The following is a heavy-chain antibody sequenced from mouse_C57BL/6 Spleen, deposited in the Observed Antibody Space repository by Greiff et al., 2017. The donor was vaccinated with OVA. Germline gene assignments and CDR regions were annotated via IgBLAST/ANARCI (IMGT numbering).Heavy chain of an antibody. V-gene: IGHV5-9-1*02. Sequence: DVMLVESGEGLVKPGGSLKLSCAASGFTFSSYAMSWVRQTPEKRLEWVAYISSGGDYIYYADTVKGRFTISRDNARNTLYLQMSSLKSEDTAMYYCTRESSYYGSKGYAMDYWGQGTSVTVSS. CDR3: TRESSYYGSKGYAMDY. CDR1: GFTFSSYA. D-gene: IGHD1-1*01. CDR2: ISSGGDYI. J-gene: IGHJ4*01.